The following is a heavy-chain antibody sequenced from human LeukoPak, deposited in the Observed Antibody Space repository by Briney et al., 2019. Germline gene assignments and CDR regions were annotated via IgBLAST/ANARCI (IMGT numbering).Heavy chain of an antibody. D-gene: IGHD1-20*01. CDR3: ARRRYNWNAIDY. CDR2: IKQDETEK. V-gene: IGHV3-7*03. Sequence: PGESLRLSCTASGFTFSNFWMGWVRQAPGKGLEWVANIKQDETEKFYLGSVKGRFTISRDNAKNSLYLQMNSLRAEDTAVYFCARRRYNWNAIDYWGQGTLVTVSS. CDR1: GFTFSNFW. J-gene: IGHJ4*02.